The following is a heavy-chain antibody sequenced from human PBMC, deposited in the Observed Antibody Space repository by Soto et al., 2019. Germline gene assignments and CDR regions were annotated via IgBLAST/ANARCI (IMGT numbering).Heavy chain of an antibody. Sequence: SETLSLTCTVSGGSLTSSSYYWGWIRQPPGKGLEWIGSIYFSGSTYYSPSLKSRVTLSANTSRNQFSLTMNSLTATDTAVYYCVGSARWEAPQDYWGRGTLVTVSS. D-gene: IGHD1-26*01. CDR2: IYFSGST. CDR3: VGSARWEAPQDY. J-gene: IGHJ4*02. CDR1: GGSLTSSSYY. V-gene: IGHV4-39*01.